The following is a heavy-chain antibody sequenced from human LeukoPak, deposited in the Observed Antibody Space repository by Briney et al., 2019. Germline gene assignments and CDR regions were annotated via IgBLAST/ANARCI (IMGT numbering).Heavy chain of an antibody. Sequence: PSETLSLTCTVSGGSMSSSYWSWIRQPPGKGLEWIGYIDYSGSTKYNPSLKGRVTISEDTSKNQFSLNMTSVTDADTAVYYCARVSRWQLPYFDFWGQGALVTVSS. CDR3: ARVSRWQLPYFDF. D-gene: IGHD4-23*01. CDR2: IDYSGST. J-gene: IGHJ4*02. CDR1: GGSMSSSY. V-gene: IGHV4-59*01.